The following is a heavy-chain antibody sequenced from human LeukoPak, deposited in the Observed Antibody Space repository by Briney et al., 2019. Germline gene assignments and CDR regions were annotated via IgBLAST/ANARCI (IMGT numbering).Heavy chain of an antibody. Sequence: GGSLRLSCAASGFSLSDYYMTWIRQAPGKGLEWVSYIPTAGNTIFYADSVKGRFTISRDNAKNSLYLQMNSLRAEDTAVYYCVRDSRQSHNNWFDPWGQGTLVTVSS. D-gene: IGHD2/OR15-2a*01. CDR3: VRDSRQSHNNWFDP. CDR2: IPTAGNTI. CDR1: GFSLSDYY. V-gene: IGHV3-11*04. J-gene: IGHJ5*02.